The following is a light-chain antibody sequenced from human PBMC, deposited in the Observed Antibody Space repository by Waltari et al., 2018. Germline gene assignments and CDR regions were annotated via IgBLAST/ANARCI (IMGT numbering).Light chain of an antibody. J-gene: IGLJ3*02. Sequence: QAVLTQPFSLSASPGASASLTCTLRSDINIGAYRIYWYQQKPGSPPQYLLRYKSDSDKQQGSGVPSRFSGSKDASANAGILLISGLQSEDEADYYCMIWHSSAWVFGGGTKLTVL. CDR2: YKSDSDK. V-gene: IGLV5-45*03. CDR3: MIWHSSAWV. CDR1: SDINIGAYR.